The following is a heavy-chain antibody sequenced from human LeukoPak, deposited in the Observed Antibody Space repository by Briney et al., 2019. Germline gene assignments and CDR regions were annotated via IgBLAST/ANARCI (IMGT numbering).Heavy chain of an antibody. Sequence: TGGSLRLSCAASGFTFSSYGMHWVRQAPGKGLEWVAFIRYDGSNKYYADSVKGRFTISRDNSKNTLYLQMNGLRAEDTAVYYCANFQPVVAAALDYWGQGTLVTVSS. D-gene: IGHD2-15*01. CDR1: GFTFSSYG. CDR3: ANFQPVVAAALDY. J-gene: IGHJ4*02. V-gene: IGHV3-30*02. CDR2: IRYDGSNK.